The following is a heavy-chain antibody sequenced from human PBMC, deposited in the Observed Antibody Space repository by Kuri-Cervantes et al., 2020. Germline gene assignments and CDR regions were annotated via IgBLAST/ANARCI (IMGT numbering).Heavy chain of an antibody. CDR1: GFTFDDYA. D-gene: IGHD1-26*01. CDR2: ISWNSGSI. Sequence: LSLTCAASGFTFDDYAMHWVRQAPGKGLEWVSGISWNSGSIGYADSVKGRFTISRDNAKNSLYLQMNSLRAEDTALYYCAKGVGDLNYGMDVWGQGTTVTVSS. V-gene: IGHV3-9*01. CDR3: AKGVGDLNYGMDV. J-gene: IGHJ6*02.